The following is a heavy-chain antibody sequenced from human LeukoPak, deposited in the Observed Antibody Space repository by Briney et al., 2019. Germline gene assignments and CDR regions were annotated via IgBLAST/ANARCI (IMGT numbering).Heavy chain of an antibody. CDR1: GYSFTNYW. V-gene: IGHV5-51*01. J-gene: IGHJ4*02. CDR2: IYPGDSDT. D-gene: IGHD6-13*01. CDR3: ARQRDSSSWSRDFDY. Sequence: GESLKISCKGSGYSFTNYWIGWVRQMPGKGLEWMGIIYPGDSDTRYSPSFQGQVTISADKSISTAYLQWSSLKASDTAMYYCARQRDSSSWSRDFDYWGQGTLVTVSS.